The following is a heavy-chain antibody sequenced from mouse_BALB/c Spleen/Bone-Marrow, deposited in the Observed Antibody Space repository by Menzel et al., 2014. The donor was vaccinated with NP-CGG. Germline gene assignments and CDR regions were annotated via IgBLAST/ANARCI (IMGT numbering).Heavy chain of an antibody. V-gene: IGHV7-3*02. CDR2: IRNKANGYTT. Sequence: EVHLVESGGGLVQPGGSLRLSCATSGFTFTDYYMSWVRQPPGKALEWLGFIRNKANGYTTEYSAPVKGRFTTSRDNSQSILYLQMNILRTEDSATYYCARDGNYDIHWYFDVWGAGTTVTVSS. J-gene: IGHJ1*01. D-gene: IGHD1-1*01. CDR3: ARDGNYDIHWYFDV. CDR1: GFTFTDYY.